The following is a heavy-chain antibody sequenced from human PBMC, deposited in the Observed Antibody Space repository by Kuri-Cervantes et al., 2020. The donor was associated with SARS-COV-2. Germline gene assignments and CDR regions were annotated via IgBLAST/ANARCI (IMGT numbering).Heavy chain of an antibody. CDR1: GYSISSGYY. CDR3: ARSYCSGGSCYSIIYYYYGMDV. CDR2: IYYSGST. D-gene: IGHD2-15*01. J-gene: IGHJ6*02. V-gene: IGHV4-38-2*01. Sequence: SETLSLTCAVSGYSISSGYYWGWIRQPPGKGLEWIGSIYYSGSTYYNPSLKSRVTISVDTSKNQFSLKLSSVTAADTAVYYCARSYCSGGSCYSIIYYYYGMDVWGQGTTVTGSS.